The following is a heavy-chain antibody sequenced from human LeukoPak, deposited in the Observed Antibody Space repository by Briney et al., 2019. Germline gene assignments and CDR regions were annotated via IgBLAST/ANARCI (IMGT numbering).Heavy chain of an antibody. J-gene: IGHJ4*02. V-gene: IGHV4-59*01. CDR1: GGSISSYY. CDR3: AGTTVTTTVDY. D-gene: IGHD4-17*01. CDR2: IYYSGST. Sequence: SETLSLTCTVSGGSISSYYWSWIRQPPGKGLEWIGYIYYSGSTNYNPSLKSRVTISVDTSKNQFSLKPSSVTAADTAVYYCAGTTVTTTVDYWGQGTLVTVSS.